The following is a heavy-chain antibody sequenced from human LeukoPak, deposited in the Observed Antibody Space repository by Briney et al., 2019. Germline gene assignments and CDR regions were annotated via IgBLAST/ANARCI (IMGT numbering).Heavy chain of an antibody. Sequence: SETLSLTCTVSGGSINSYYWTWIRQPPGKGLEWIGYIYYSGSTHYNPSLNSRVTISMDTSKNHFSLKLSSVTAADTAIYYCARTSRHYYGSGSNLTPWPADMDVWGQGTKVTVSS. D-gene: IGHD3-10*01. CDR2: IYYSGST. CDR1: GGSINSYY. J-gene: IGHJ6*02. CDR3: ARTSRHYYGSGSNLTPWPADMDV. V-gene: IGHV4-59*01.